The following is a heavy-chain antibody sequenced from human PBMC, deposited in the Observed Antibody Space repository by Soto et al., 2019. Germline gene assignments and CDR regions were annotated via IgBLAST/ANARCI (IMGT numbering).Heavy chain of an antibody. V-gene: IGHV4-59*08. CDR1: GGSISSYY. CDR3: ASAHYIAAAANGWFDP. CDR2: IYYSGST. J-gene: IGHJ5*02. Sequence: SETLSLTCTVSGGSISSYYWSWIRQPPGKGLEWIGYIYYSGSTNYNPSLKSRVTISVDTSKNQFSLKLSSVTAADTAVYYCASAHYIAAAANGWFDPWGQGTLVTVSS. D-gene: IGHD6-13*01.